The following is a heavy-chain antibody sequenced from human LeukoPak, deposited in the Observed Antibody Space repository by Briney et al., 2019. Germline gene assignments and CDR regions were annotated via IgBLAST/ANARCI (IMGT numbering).Heavy chain of an antibody. D-gene: IGHD6-13*01. CDR2: INPNSGGT. CDR1: GYTFTGYY. V-gene: IGHV1-2*02. CDR3: ARAGYSSTWYFFDS. J-gene: IGHJ4*02. Sequence: ASVKVSCKASGYTFTGYYMHWVRQAPGQGLEWMGWINPNSGGTNYAQRFQGRVTMTRDTSISTAYMELSGLRSDDTAVYFCARAGYSSTWYFFDSWGQGTLVTVSS.